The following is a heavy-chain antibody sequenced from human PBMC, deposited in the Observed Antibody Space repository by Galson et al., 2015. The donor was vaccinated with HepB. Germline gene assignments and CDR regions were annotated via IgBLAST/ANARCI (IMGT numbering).Heavy chain of an antibody. Sequence: SLRLSCAASGFTFSSYSMNWVRQAPGKGPEWVSYISSSSSTIYYADSVKGRFTISRDNAKNSLYLQMNSLRAEDTAVYYCARTSLIASGAFDIWGQGTMVTVSS. CDR2: ISSSSSTI. CDR1: GFTFSSYS. D-gene: IGHD2-21*01. CDR3: ARTSLIASGAFDI. J-gene: IGHJ3*02. V-gene: IGHV3-48*01.